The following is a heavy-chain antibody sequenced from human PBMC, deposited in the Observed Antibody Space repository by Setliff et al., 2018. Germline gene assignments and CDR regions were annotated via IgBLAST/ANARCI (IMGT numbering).Heavy chain of an antibody. Sequence: GGSLRLSCTASGFTFSDYAMHWVRQAPGKGLEYVSAISTNGGNTYYADSVKGRFTISRDNSKNTLYLQMGSLRLEDMAVYYCARDSPYDSGGYSADFWGQGQWSPSPQ. CDR1: GFTFSDYA. CDR2: ISTNGGNT. V-gene: IGHV3-64*02. CDR3: ARDSPYDSGGYSADF. D-gene: IGHD3-22*01. J-gene: IGHJ3*01.